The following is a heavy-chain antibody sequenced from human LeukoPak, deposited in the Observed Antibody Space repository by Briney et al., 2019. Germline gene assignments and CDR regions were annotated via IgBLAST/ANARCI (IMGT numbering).Heavy chain of an antibody. V-gene: IGHV3-7*01. D-gene: IGHD5-24*01. Sequence: GGSLRLSCAASGFTFSSYWMSWVRQPPGKGLEWVANIKQDESEKYYVDSVKGRFTISRDNAKNSLYLQMNSLRAEDTAVYCCSRDRRDGYNLLDYWGQGTLVTVSS. CDR1: GFTFSSYW. J-gene: IGHJ4*02. CDR2: IKQDESEK. CDR3: SRDRRDGYNLLDY.